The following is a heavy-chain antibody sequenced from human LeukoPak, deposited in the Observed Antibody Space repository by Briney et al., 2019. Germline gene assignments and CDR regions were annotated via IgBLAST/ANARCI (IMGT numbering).Heavy chain of an antibody. J-gene: IGHJ4*02. CDR2: IIPIFGTA. V-gene: IGHV1-69*13. D-gene: IGHD6-6*01. CDR3: ARDRDGYSSSSFVDY. CDR1: GGTFSSYA. Sequence: GASMKVSCKASGGTFSSYAISWVRQAPGQGFEWMGGIIPIFGTANYAQKFQGRVTITADESTSTAYMELSSLRSEDTAVYYCARDRDGYSSSSFVDYWGQGTLVTVSS.